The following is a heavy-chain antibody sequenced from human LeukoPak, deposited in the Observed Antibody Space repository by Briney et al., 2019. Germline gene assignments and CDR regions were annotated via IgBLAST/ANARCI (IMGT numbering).Heavy chain of an antibody. V-gene: IGHV3-33*01. CDR2: IWCGGSNK. CDR3: ASDRWSRSYAMWYFDL. Sequence: GGSLSLFCAACGFTLWSYGMQGLRGARGGGVEWVGVIWCGGSNKYCGDCVEGRFTLSRDNSKNTLYLQVKSQRAEDTAVLYCASDRWSRSYAMWYFDLWGRGTLVTVSS. J-gene: IGHJ2*01. CDR1: GFTLWSYG. D-gene: IGHD1-26*01.